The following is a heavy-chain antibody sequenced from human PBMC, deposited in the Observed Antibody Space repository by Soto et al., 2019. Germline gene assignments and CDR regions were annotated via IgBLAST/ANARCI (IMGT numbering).Heavy chain of an antibody. J-gene: IGHJ4*02. CDR1: GFTFSSYA. CDR2: ISYDGSNK. D-gene: IGHD3-9*01. Sequence: GGSLRLSCAASGFTFSSYAMHWVRQAPGKGLEWVAVISYDGSNKYYADSVKGRFTISRDNSKNTLYLQMNSLRAEDTAVYYCARDPAHYDILTGYYPAWIFDYWGQGTLVTVSS. V-gene: IGHV3-30-3*01. CDR3: ARDPAHYDILTGYYPAWIFDY.